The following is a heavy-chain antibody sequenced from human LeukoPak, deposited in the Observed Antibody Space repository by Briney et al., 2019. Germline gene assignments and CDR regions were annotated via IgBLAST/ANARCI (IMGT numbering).Heavy chain of an antibody. CDR2: ISGSGDST. D-gene: IGHD3-10*01. CDR1: GFIFNNYG. CDR3: AKKFGYFDY. V-gene: IGHV3-23*01. Sequence: GGSLRLSCAASGFIFNNYGLIWVRQAPGKGLEWVSAISGSGDSTYYADSVKGRFTISRDNSKNTLYLQMNSLRAEDTAVYYCAKKFGYFDYWGQGTLVTVSS. J-gene: IGHJ4*02.